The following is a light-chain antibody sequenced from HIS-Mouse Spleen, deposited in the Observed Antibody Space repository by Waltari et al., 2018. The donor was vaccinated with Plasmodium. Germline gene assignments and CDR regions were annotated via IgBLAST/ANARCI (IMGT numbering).Light chain of an antibody. Sequence: VGDRVTITCRASQSISSYLNWYQQKPGKAPKLLIYAASSLQSGVPSRFSGSGSGTDFTLTISSLQPEDFATYYCQQSYSTPGTFGGGTKVEIK. V-gene: IGKV1-39*01. CDR1: QSISSY. CDR3: QQSYSTPGT. J-gene: IGKJ4*01. CDR2: AAS.